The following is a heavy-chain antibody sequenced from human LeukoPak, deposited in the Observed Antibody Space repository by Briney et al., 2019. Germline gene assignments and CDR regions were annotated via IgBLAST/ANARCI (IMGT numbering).Heavy chain of an antibody. CDR1: GFTLSNSW. Sequence: GGSLRLSCAVSGFTLSNSWMHWVRQAPGKGLVWVARTNGDGNDISYADSVKGRFTISRDSAENSLYPQMNSLRAEDTAVYYCARGYGDSTPIDYWGQGTLVTVSS. V-gene: IGHV3-74*01. J-gene: IGHJ4*02. D-gene: IGHD4-17*01. CDR3: ARGYGDSTPIDY. CDR2: TNGDGNDI.